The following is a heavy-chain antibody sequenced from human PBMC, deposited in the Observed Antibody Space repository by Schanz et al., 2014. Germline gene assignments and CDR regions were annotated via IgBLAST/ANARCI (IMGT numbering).Heavy chain of an antibody. CDR1: GASISSRDFY. Sequence: QVHLQESGPGLVKPSQTLSLTCTVSGASISSRDFYWSWIRQFPGKGLEWIGYISYSGRTYYSPSLKSRLTMSVDTSKNQFSLRLSSVTAADTAIYYCSRGECSSTSCHEVAPPDDWGQGTLVTVSS. J-gene: IGHJ4*02. V-gene: IGHV4-31*03. CDR3: SRGECSSTSCHEVAPPDD. CDR2: ISYSGRT. D-gene: IGHD2-2*01.